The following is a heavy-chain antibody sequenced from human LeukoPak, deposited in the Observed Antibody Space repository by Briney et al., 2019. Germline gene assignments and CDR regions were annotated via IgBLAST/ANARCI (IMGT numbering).Heavy chain of an antibody. CDR2: ISYDGSNK. J-gene: IGHJ4*02. Sequence: GGSLRLSCAASGFTFSSYGMHWVRQAPGKGLEWVAVISYDGSNKYYADSVKGRFTISRDNSKNTLYLQMNSLRAEDTAVYYCAKSDYNYYDSSGFDYWGQGTLVTVSS. CDR1: GFTFSSYG. V-gene: IGHV3-30*18. D-gene: IGHD3-22*01. CDR3: AKSDYNYYDSSGFDY.